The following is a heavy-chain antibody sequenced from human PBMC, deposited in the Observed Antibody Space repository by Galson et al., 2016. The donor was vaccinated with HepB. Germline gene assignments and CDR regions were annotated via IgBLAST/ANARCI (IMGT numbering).Heavy chain of an antibody. D-gene: IGHD2-2*01. CDR3: TRARRYCSSSSCYLDP. J-gene: IGHJ5*02. V-gene: IGHV4-4*02. CDR2: IFHSGGP. Sequence: SETLSLTCTVSGDSVISSNWWNWVRQPPGKGLEWIGEIFHSGGPNYNPSLKSRATISLDKSNNHISLRLSSVTAADTAVYYCTRARRYCSSSSCYLDPWGQGTLVTVSS. CDR1: GDSVISSNW.